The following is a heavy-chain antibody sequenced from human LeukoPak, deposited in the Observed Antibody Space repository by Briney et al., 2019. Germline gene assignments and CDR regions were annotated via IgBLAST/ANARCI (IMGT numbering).Heavy chain of an antibody. Sequence: GGSLRLSCAASGFTFSSYSMTWVRQAPGKGLEWVSSISSSSSYIYYADSVKGRFTISRDNAKNSLYLQMNSLRAEDTAVYYCARDKNLGYDFWSGYYGPNYYYYGMDVWGQGTTVTVSS. CDR2: ISSSSSYI. V-gene: IGHV3-21*01. D-gene: IGHD3-3*01. CDR1: GFTFSSYS. J-gene: IGHJ6*02. CDR3: ARDKNLGYDFWSGYYGPNYYYYGMDV.